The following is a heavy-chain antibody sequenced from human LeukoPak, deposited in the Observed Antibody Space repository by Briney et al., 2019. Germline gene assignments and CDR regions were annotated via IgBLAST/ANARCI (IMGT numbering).Heavy chain of an antibody. Sequence: SVTVSCKASGGTFSSYAISWVRQAPGQGLEWMGGIIPIFGTANYAQKFQGRVTITADESTSTAYMELSSLRSEDTAVYYCAREGRRFLEWLLSHDAFDIWGQGTMVTVSS. J-gene: IGHJ3*02. CDR2: IIPIFGTA. CDR1: GGTFSSYA. D-gene: IGHD3-3*01. CDR3: AREGRRFLEWLLSHDAFDI. V-gene: IGHV1-69*13.